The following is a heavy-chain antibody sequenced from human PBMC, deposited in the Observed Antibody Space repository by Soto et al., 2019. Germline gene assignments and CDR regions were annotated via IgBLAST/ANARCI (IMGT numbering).Heavy chain of an antibody. CDR2: INHSGST. D-gene: IGHD3-9*01. V-gene: IGHV4-34*01. Sequence: PSETLSLTCAVYGGSFRGYYWSWIRQPPGKGLEWIGEINHSGSTNYNPSLKSRVTISVDTSKNQFSLKLSSVTAADTAVYYCARVLRPRNYDILTGRSQDAFDIWGQGTMVTVSS. J-gene: IGHJ3*02. CDR1: GGSFRGYY. CDR3: ARVLRPRNYDILTGRSQDAFDI.